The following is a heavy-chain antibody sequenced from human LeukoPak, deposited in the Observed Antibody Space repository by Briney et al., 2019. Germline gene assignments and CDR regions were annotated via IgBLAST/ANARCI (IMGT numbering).Heavy chain of an antibody. CDR2: INSDVSST. CDR1: GFTFSSYW. J-gene: IGHJ6*03. D-gene: IGHD3-22*01. CDR3: ARAYDSSGYYHYYYYYYMDV. Sequence: GGSLRLSCAASGFTFSSYWMHWVRQAPGKGLVWVSRINSDVSSTSYADSVKGRFTISRDNSKNTLYLQMNSLRAEDTAVYYCARAYDSSGYYHYYYYYYMDVWGKGTTVTVSS. V-gene: IGHV3-74*01.